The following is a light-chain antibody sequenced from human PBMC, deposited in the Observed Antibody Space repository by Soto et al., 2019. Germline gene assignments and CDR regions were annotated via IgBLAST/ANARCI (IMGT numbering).Light chain of an antibody. CDR1: SSNIGAGYD. CDR2: GNN. V-gene: IGLV1-40*01. CDR3: SSYTSSSTV. Sequence: QSVLTQPPSVSGAPGQRVTISCTGSSSNIGAGYDVHWYRQLPGTAPKLLIYGNNNRPSGVPDRFSGSKSGTSASLAITGLQAEDEADYYCSSYTSSSTVFGTGTKLTVL. J-gene: IGLJ1*01.